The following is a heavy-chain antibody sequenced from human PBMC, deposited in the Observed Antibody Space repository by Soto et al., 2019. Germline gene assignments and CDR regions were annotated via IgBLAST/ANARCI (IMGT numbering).Heavy chain of an antibody. CDR3: ARQRYCAGGTCYPDY. J-gene: IGHJ4*02. D-gene: IGHD2-8*02. V-gene: IGHV5-51*01. CDR2: IYPGDSDT. CDR1: GYSFTTYW. Sequence: GESLKISGKGSGYSFTTYWIGWVRQMPGKGLEWMGIIYPGDSDTRYSPSFQGQVTVSADKSNNTAYLQWSSLKDSDSAMYYCARQRYCAGGTCYPDYWGQGTLVTVSS.